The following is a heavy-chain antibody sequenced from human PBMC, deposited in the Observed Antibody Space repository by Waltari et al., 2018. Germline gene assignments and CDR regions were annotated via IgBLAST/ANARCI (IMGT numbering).Heavy chain of an antibody. D-gene: IGHD1-26*01. CDR3: ARAGGVGATGGRDY. V-gene: IGHV4-34*01. CDR2: INHSGRT. J-gene: IGHJ4*02. Sequence: QVQLQQWGAGLLKPSETLSLTCAVYGGSFSGYYWSWIRQPPGKGLEWIGEINHSGRTNYNPSLKSRVTISVDTSKNQFSLKLSSVTAADTAVYYCARAGGVGATGGRDYWGQGTLVTVSS. CDR1: GGSFSGYY.